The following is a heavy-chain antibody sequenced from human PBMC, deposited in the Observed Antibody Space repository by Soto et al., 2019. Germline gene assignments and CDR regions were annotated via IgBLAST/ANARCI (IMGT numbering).Heavy chain of an antibody. V-gene: IGHV4-34*01. J-gene: IGHJ6*02. D-gene: IGHD3-10*01. CDR2: INHVGTT. CDR1: GGSFSGYY. Sequence: TLSLTCAVSGGSFSGYYCNWIRQPPGKGLEWIGEINHVGTTTYNPSLKSRVTITLDTSKSQISLTLNSLTAADTAVYYCARGGVRFHYAMDVWGLGTTVTVSS. CDR3: ARGGVRFHYAMDV.